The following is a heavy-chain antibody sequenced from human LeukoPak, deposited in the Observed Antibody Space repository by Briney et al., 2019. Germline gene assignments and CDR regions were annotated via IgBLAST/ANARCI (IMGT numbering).Heavy chain of an antibody. CDR3: ARTISSSGIYYYYYMDV. J-gene: IGHJ6*03. CDR1: GFTVSSNY. V-gene: IGHV3-53*01. Sequence: PGGSLRLSCAASGFTVSSNYMSWVRQAPGKGLEWVSVIYSGGSTYYADSVKGRFTISRDNSKNTLYLQMNSLRAEDTAVYYCARTISSSGIYYYYYMDVRGKGTTVTVSS. D-gene: IGHD6-6*01. CDR2: IYSGGST.